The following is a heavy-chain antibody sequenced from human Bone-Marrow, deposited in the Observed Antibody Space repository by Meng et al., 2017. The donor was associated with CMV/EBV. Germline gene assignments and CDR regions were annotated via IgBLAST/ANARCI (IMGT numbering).Heavy chain of an antibody. CDR1: GTTFISQG. CDR3: ARDAIVVVPAAITDYYYYYGMDV. V-gene: IGHV1-18*01. Sequence: ASVKVSCKASGTTFISQGISWVRQAPGQGLEWMGWISTYNGNTNLAQRVQGRVTLTTDTSTSTAYMELRSLRSDDTAVYYCARDAIVVVPAAITDYYYYYGMDVWGQGTTVTVSS. D-gene: IGHD2-2*01. CDR2: ISTYNGNT. J-gene: IGHJ6*02.